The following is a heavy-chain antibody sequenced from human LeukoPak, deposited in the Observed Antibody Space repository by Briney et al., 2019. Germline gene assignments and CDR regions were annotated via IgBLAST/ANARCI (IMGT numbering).Heavy chain of an antibody. CDR3: VRGLRDRYGMDV. Sequence: GGSLRLSCAASGFTFTSYWMHWVRQVAGKGLVWVSRIKSDESTRDYADFVKGRFTISRDNARNTVYLQINSLTAEDTAVYYCVRGLRDRYGMDVWGQGTTVTVSS. CDR1: GFTFTSYW. J-gene: IGHJ6*02. CDR2: IKSDESTR. V-gene: IGHV3-74*01. D-gene: IGHD5-12*01.